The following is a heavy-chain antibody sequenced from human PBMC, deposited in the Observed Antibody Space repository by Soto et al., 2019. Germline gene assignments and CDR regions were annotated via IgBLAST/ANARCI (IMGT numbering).Heavy chain of an antibody. CDR2: ISGGGSNR. CDR1: GFPFSSYV. D-gene: IGHD4-4*01. CDR3: AKDSNKYSSSLRGRYFDY. Sequence: EVQLLESGGSLVQRGGSLRLSCADSGFPFSSYVMSWVRQAPGKGLEWVSGISGGGSNRFYADSVKGRFTISRDNSKNTLLLQMNSLGAEDTAVYYCAKDSNKYSSSLRGRYFDYWGQGIGATVSS. J-gene: IGHJ4*02. V-gene: IGHV3-23*01.